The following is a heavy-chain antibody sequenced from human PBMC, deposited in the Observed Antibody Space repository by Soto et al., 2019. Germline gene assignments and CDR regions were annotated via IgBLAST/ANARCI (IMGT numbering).Heavy chain of an antibody. Sequence: EVQLLESGGGLVQPGGSLRLSCAASGFTFSSYAMSWVRQAPGKGLEWVSVISGSGGGTYYAGSVKGRFTISRDNSKNTLYLQMDSLRAEDTAVYYCAKPDYGSGAYYNPSFDSWGQGTLVTVSS. CDR1: GFTFSSYA. D-gene: IGHD3-10*01. J-gene: IGHJ4*02. CDR2: ISGSGGGT. CDR3: AKPDYGSGAYYNPSFDS. V-gene: IGHV3-23*01.